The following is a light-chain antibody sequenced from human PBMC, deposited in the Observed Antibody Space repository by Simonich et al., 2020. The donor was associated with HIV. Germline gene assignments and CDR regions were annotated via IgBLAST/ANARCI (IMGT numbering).Light chain of an antibody. J-gene: IGLJ3*02. CDR3: SAWDSSLSAWV. CDR1: SNNVGNQE. CDR2: RNN. Sequence: QAGLTQPPSVSKGLRQTATLTCPGNSNNVGNQEAVWLQQPKGNPPKLLSYRNNNRPSGISGRLSASRSGNTASLTITGLQPEDEADYYCSAWDSSLSAWVFGGGTKLTVL. V-gene: IGLV10-54*01.